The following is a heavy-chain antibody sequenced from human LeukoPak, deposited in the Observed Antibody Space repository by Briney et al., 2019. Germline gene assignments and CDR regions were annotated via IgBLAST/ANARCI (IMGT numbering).Heavy chain of an antibody. J-gene: IGHJ2*01. CDR3: AKIDSSGYYYEYWSFAL. CDR1: GGSISSYY. Sequence: PSETLSLTCTVSGGSISSYYWSWIRQPPGKGLEWIGYIYYSGSTNYNPSLKSRVTISVDTSKNQFSLRLNSVTAADTAVYYCAKIDSSGYYYEYWSFALWGRGTLVTVSS. CDR2: IYYSGST. D-gene: IGHD3-22*01. V-gene: IGHV4-59*01.